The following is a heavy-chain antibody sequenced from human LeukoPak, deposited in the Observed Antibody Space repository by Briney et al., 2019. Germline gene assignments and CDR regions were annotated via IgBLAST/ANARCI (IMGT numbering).Heavy chain of an antibody. CDR2: ISVSGGDT. CDR3: AKRLTPKKVAAQGDYFDY. Sequence: GSPRLSCAASGFTFSSYAMSWVRQAPGKGLEWVSVISVSGGDTNYADSVKGRFTVSRDNSKNTLYLQMNSLRAEDTAVYYCAKRLTPKKVAAQGDYFDYWGQGTLVTVSS. J-gene: IGHJ4*02. CDR1: GFTFSSYA. D-gene: IGHD6-13*01. V-gene: IGHV3-23*01.